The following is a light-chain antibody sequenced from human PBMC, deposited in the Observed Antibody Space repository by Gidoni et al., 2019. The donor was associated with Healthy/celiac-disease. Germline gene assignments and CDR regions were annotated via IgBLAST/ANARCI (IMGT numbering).Light chain of an antibody. Sequence: DIQLTQSPSSLSASVGDRVTLTRRASQSISSYLNWYQQKPGKAPKLLIYAASSLQRGVPSRFSGSGSGTDFTLTISSLQPEDFATYYCQQSYSTPWTFGQGTKVEIK. CDR1: QSISSY. CDR3: QQSYSTPWT. J-gene: IGKJ1*01. V-gene: IGKV1-39*01. CDR2: AAS.